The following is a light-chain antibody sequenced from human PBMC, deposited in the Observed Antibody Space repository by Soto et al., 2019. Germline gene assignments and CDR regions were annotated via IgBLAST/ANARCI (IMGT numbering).Light chain of an antibody. CDR3: QQRSNWPLIT. J-gene: IGKJ5*01. CDR1: QSVSNY. Sequence: EIVLTQSPGTPSLSPGERATPPCRASQSVSNYLAWYQQKPGQAPRLLISDVSSRATGIPARFSGSGSGTDFTLTISSLEPEDFAVYYCQQRSNWPLITFGQGTRLEIK. V-gene: IGKV3-11*01. CDR2: DVS.